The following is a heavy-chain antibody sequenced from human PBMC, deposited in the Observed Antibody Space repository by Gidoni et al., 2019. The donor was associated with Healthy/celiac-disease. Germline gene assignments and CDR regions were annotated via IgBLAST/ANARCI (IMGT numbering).Heavy chain of an antibody. CDR3: ARDTPDLSFDY. V-gene: IGHV3-21*01. CDR1: RFPFSSYR. Sequence: QLMESGGGLVEPWWSLRLSCAASRFPFSSYRMNWIRQAPGKGLEWVSSISSSSSYISYADSVKGRFTISRDNAKNSLHLQMNSLRAEDTAGYYCARDTPDLSFDYWGQGTLVTVSS. CDR2: ISSSSSYI. J-gene: IGHJ4*02. D-gene: IGHD2-15*01.